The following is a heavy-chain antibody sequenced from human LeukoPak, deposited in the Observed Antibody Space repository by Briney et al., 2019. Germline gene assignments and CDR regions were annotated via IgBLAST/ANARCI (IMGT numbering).Heavy chain of an antibody. Sequence: PSETLSLTCAVYGGSFSGYYWSWIRQPPGKGLEWIGSIYYSGSTYYNPSLKSRVTISVDTSKNQFSLKLSSVTAADTAVYYCAGFQETHDYWGQGTLVTVSS. CDR1: GGSFSGYY. V-gene: IGHV4-34*01. J-gene: IGHJ4*02. CDR3: AGFQETHDY. D-gene: IGHD5-24*01. CDR2: IYYSGST.